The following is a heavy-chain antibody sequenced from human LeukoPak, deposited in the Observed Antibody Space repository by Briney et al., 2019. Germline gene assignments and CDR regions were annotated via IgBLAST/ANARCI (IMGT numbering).Heavy chain of an antibody. D-gene: IGHD6-19*01. CDR1: GFTFSSYG. J-gene: IGHJ4*02. CDR2: ISRSSSTI. V-gene: IGHV3-48*01. CDR3: ARHTSGQPFDY. Sequence: GGSLRLSCAASGFTFSSYGMNWVRQAPGKGLEWVSKISRSSSTIYYAGSVKGRFTISRENAKNSRYLQMNSLRAEDTAVYYCARHTSGQPFDYWGQETLVTVSS.